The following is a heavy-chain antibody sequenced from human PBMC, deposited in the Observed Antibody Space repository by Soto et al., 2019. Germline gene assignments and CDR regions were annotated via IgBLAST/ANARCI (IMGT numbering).Heavy chain of an antibody. CDR3: AKRFCTSTTCQSGDYFYYMDV. CDR1: GFTVSSNY. CDR2: ISGSGAST. J-gene: IGHJ6*03. V-gene: IGHV3-23*01. Sequence: GGSLRLSCAASGFTVSSNYMSWVRQAPGKGLEWISAISGSGASTYYTDYVKGRFTVSRDNSKNTLDLQMSSLRADDTAVYYCAKRFCTSTTCQSGDYFYYMDVWGKGTTVTVSS. D-gene: IGHD2-2*01.